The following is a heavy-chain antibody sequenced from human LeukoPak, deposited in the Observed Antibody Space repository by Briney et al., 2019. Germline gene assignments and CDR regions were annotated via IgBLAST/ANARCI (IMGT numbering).Heavy chain of an antibody. D-gene: IGHD3-10*01. J-gene: IGHJ3*02. CDR3: ARVMAGECAFDI. Sequence: GASVKVSCKASGYTFTSYGISWVRQDAGQGLEGMGWISAYNGNTNYAQKHQGRVTMTTDKSPSTAYKELRSLRSDDTAVYYCARVMAGECAFDIWGQGTMVTVSS. CDR1: GYTFTSYG. CDR2: ISAYNGNT. V-gene: IGHV1-18*01.